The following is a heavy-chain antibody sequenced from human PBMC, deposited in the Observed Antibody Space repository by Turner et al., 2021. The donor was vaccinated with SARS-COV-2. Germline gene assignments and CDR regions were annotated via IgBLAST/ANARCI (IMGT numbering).Heavy chain of an antibody. D-gene: IGHD2-15*01. V-gene: IGHV3-74*01. CDR3: AALAAPRDY. J-gene: IGHJ4*02. Sequence: EEYLVQSGGGLVQPGGSMRLSCAASGFTFSSYWMHWVRQVPGKGLVWVSHLDSDGTNAAYADSVKGRFTISRDNTKNTLYLQMNSLRAEDTAVYFCAALAAPRDYWGQGTQVTVS. CDR2: LDSDGTNA. CDR1: GFTFSSYW.